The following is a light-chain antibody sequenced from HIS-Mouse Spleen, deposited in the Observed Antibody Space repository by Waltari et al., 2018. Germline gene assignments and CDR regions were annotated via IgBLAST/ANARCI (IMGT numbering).Light chain of an antibody. J-gene: IGLJ2*01. CDR3: SSYAGSNNLV. V-gene: IGLV2-8*01. CDR1: SSDLGGYNY. Sequence: QSALTQPPSASGSPGQSVTISCTGTSSDLGGYNYVSWYQQHPGKAPKPMIYEVSKRPSGVPDRFSGSKSGNTASLTVSGLQAEDEADYYCSSYAGSNNLVFGGGTKLTVL. CDR2: EVS.